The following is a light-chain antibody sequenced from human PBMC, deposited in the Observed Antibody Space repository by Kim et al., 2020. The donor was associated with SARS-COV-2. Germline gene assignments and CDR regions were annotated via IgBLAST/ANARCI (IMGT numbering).Light chain of an antibody. CDR1: QGISNS. V-gene: IGKV1-27*01. Sequence: ESVGDRVNIACRASQGISNSLAWFQQKPGKAPKVLIYAASTLPSGVPSRFSGSGSGTDFTLTISSLQPEDVATYYCQKYNAAPWTFGQGTKVDIK. CDR3: QKYNAAPWT. J-gene: IGKJ1*01. CDR2: AAS.